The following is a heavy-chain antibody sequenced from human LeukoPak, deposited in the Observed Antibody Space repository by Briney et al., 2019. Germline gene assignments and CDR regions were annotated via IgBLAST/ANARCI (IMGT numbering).Heavy chain of an antibody. CDR2: INPNTGDT. CDR1: GYTFTDFY. D-gene: IGHD6-13*01. V-gene: IGHV1-2*02. Sequence: ASVKVSCKASGYTFTDFYIHWVRQAPGQGLEWMGWINPNTGDTDYAQKFQGRVTMTRDTSSSTAHMDLGRLRSDDTAVYYCARLQAASFHHSDYWGQGTLVTVSS. CDR3: ARLQAASFHHSDY. J-gene: IGHJ4*02.